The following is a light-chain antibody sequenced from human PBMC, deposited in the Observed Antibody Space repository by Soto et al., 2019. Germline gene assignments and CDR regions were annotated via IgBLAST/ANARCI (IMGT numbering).Light chain of an antibody. CDR3: QQYYTTPYT. CDR2: WAS. CDR1: QTVLYSSNNKNY. V-gene: IGKV4-1*01. Sequence: DIVMTQSPESLAVSLGERATINCKSSQTVLYSSNNKNYLAWFQQKSGQPPKLLIYWASTRDSGVPDRFSGSGSVTNFTLTISSLRPEDVAVYYCQQYYTTPYTFGQGTKLEIK. J-gene: IGKJ2*01.